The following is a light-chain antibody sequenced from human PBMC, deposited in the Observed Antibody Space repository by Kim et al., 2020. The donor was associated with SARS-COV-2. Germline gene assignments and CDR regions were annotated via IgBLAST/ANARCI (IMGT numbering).Light chain of an antibody. J-gene: IGLJ3*02. V-gene: IGLV4-69*01. CDR2: LNSIGSH. CDR1: SGHSNYA. CDR3: QTWGSGSWV. Sequence: QPVLTQSPSASASLGTSVKLTCTLSSGHSNYAVAWHQQQPEKGPRYLMNLNSIGSHNKGDGIPDRFSGSSSGAERYLIISSLQSEDEADYYCQTWGSGSWVFGGGTQLTVL.